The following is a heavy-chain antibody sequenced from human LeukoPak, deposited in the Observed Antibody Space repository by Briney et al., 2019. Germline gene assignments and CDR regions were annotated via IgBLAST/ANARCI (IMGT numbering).Heavy chain of an antibody. Sequence: GGSLRLSCAASGFTFSSYAMSWVRQAPGKGLEWVSGIRGSDGGTYNADSVKGRFTISRDNSKNTLYLQMNRLRGEDAAVYYCAKGSLSYWSRRCKDSDNWGQGTLVTLSS. V-gene: IGHV3-23*01. J-gene: IGHJ4*02. CDR3: AKGSLSYWSRRCKDSDN. D-gene: IGHD3-3*01. CDR2: IRGSDGGT. CDR1: GFTFSSYA.